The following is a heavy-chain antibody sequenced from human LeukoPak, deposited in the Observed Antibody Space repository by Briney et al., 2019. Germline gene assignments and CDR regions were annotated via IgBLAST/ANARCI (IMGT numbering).Heavy chain of an antibody. V-gene: IGHV4-59*01. J-gene: IGHJ6*03. CDR2: IYYSGST. CDR3: ARDLGGYSHNYYYYYMDV. Sequence: SETLSLTCTVSGGSISSYYWSWIRQPPGKGLEWIGYIYYSGSTNYNPSLKSRVTISVDTSKNQFSLKLTSVTAADTAVYYCARDLGGYSHNYYYYYMDVWGKGTTVTISS. CDR1: GGSISSYY. D-gene: IGHD5-18*01.